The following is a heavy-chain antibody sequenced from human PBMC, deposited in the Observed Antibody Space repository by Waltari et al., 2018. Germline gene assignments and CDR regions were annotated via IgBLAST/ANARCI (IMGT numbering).Heavy chain of an antibody. J-gene: IGHJ6*03. V-gene: IGHV1-2*02. Sequence: VHLVQSGAEVKKPGASVKVSFKASGYTFTDYYIPWVQTAPGQGLEWMGWISPNSGDTNYAQKFQGRVTMTRDTSTTTAYMELSRLTSDDTAVFYCARGDFRLSYYYMDVWGKGTTVTVSS. D-gene: IGHD3-3*01. CDR1: GYTFTDYY. CDR2: ISPNSGDT. CDR3: ARGDFRLSYYYMDV.